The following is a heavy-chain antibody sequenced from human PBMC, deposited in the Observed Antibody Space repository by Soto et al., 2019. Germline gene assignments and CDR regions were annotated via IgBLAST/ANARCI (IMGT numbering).Heavy chain of an antibody. V-gene: IGHV4-59*01. CDR1: GGSISSYY. CDR3: ARGYSSSWADAFDI. J-gene: IGHJ3*02. D-gene: IGHD6-13*01. CDR2: IYYSGST. Sequence: PSETLSLTCTVSGGSISSYYWSWIRQPPGKGLEWIGYIYYSGSTNYNPSLKSRVTISVDTSKNQYSLKLSSVTAADTAVYCCARGYSSSWADAFDIWGQGTMVTVSS.